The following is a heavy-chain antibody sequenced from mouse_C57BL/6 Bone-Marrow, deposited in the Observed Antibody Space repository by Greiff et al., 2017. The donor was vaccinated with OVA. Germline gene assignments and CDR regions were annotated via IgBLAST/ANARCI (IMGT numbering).Heavy chain of an antibody. CDR3: ARGLLFDY. D-gene: IGHD2-3*01. Sequence: QVQLKQSGAELVMPGASVKLSCKASGYTFTSYWMHWVKQRPGQGLEWIGEIDPSDSYTNYNQKFKGKSTLTVDKSSSTAYMQLSSLTSEDSAVYYCARGLLFDYWGQGTTLTVSS. CDR2: IDPSDSYT. J-gene: IGHJ2*01. V-gene: IGHV1-69*01. CDR1: GYTFTSYW.